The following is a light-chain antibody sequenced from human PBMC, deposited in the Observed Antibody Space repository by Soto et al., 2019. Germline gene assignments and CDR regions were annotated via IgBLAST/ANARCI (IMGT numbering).Light chain of an antibody. J-gene: IGKJ1*01. Sequence: EIVMTQSPATLSVSPGERATLSCRASQSVSSYLAWYQQKPGQAPRLLIYDASNRATGIPARFSGSGSGTDFTLTISRLEPEDFAVYYCQHYSTSRGAFGQGTKVDIK. V-gene: IGKV3-11*01. CDR3: QHYSTSRGA. CDR1: QSVSSY. CDR2: DAS.